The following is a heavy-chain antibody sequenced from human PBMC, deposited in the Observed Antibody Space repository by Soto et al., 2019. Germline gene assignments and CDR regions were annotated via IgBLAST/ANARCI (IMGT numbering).Heavy chain of an antibody. D-gene: IGHD6-19*01. Sequence: EVQLVESGGGLVQPGVSLRLSCAASGFTFSIFSMSWVRQAPGKGLEWISYVNAAANDIYYTDSVRGRFSISRDNAKNARYLQMNSLRDDDTAVYYCVRDRMWEQWLGPHDAFEIWGQGTMVTVS. CDR2: VNAAANDI. J-gene: IGHJ3*02. CDR1: GFTFSIFS. V-gene: IGHV3-48*02. CDR3: VRDRMWEQWLGPHDAFEI.